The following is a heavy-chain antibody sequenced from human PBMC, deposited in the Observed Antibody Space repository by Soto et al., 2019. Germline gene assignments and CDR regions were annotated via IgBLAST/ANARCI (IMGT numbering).Heavy chain of an antibody. J-gene: IGHJ6*02. CDR1: GYTFTSYA. D-gene: IGHD5-12*01. Sequence: ASVKVSCKASGYTFTSYAMHWVRQAPGQRLEWMGWINAGNGNTKYSQKFQGRVTITRDASASTAYMELSSLRSEDTAVYYCARDLGYSGYETQIYYYYGMDVWGQGTTVTAP. CDR3: ARDLGYSGYETQIYYYYGMDV. CDR2: INAGNGNT. V-gene: IGHV1-3*01.